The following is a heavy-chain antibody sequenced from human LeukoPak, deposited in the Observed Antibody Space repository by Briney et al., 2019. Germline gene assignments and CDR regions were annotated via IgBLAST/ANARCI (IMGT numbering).Heavy chain of an antibody. CDR2: TYYRSKWYI. Sequence: SQALSLTCAFSVDSVSSNSAAWNWIRQSPSRGLEWLGRTYYRSKWYIDYALSVKSRLTINPDTSKYQFSLQLTSVAPDDTAVYYCVRGGGSFDYWGQGTLVTVSS. CDR1: VDSVSSNSAA. V-gene: IGHV6-1*01. J-gene: IGHJ4*02. D-gene: IGHD3-16*01. CDR3: VRGGGSFDY.